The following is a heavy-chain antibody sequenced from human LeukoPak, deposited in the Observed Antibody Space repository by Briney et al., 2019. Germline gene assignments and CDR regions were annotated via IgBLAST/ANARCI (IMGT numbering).Heavy chain of an antibody. CDR1: GFTFSSYG. CDR3: VVPYSGTRGAFDY. Sequence: PGGSLRLSCAASGFTFSSYGMHWVRQAPGKGLEWVAVIWYDGSNKYYADSVKGRCTISRDNSKNTLYLQMNSLRAEDTAVYYCVVPYSGTRGAFDYWGQGTLVTVSS. D-gene: IGHD1-26*01. CDR2: IWYDGSNK. J-gene: IGHJ4*02. V-gene: IGHV3-33*01.